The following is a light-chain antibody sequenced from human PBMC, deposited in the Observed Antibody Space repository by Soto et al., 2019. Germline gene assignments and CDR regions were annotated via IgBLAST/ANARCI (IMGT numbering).Light chain of an antibody. Sequence: QSVLKRPPSVSGAPGQRRSISCTGSSSNIGAGYDVHWYQQLPGTAPKLLIYGNSNRPSGVPDRFSGSKSGTSASLAITGLQAEDEADYYCQSYDSSRYVFGTGTKVTVL. CDR1: SSNIGAGYD. J-gene: IGLJ1*01. V-gene: IGLV1-40*01. CDR2: GNS. CDR3: QSYDSSRYV.